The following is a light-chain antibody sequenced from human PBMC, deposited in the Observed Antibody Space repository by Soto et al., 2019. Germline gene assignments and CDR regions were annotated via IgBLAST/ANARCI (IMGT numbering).Light chain of an antibody. CDR1: QSISSY. J-gene: IGKJ2*01. V-gene: IGKV1-39*01. CDR3: QQSYSTPYT. CDR2: AAS. Sequence: DIQITQSPSSLSASVGARVTITCRASQSISSYLNWYQQKPGKAPKLLIYAASSLQSGVPSRFSGSGSGTDFTLTISSLQPEDCATYDCQQSYSTPYTFGQGPKLEIK.